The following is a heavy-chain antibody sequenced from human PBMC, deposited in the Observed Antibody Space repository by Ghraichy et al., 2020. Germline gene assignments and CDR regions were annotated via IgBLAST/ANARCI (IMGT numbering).Heavy chain of an antibody. CDR2: ISGSGGST. V-gene: IGHV3-23*01. J-gene: IGHJ4*02. Sequence: GGSLRLSCAASGFTFSSYAMSWVRQAPGKGLEWVSAISGSGGSTYYADSVKGRFTISRDNSKNTLYLQMNSLRAEDTAVYYCAKDRVERFLEWSVLDYWGQGTLVTVSS. D-gene: IGHD3-3*01. CDR3: AKDRVERFLEWSVLDY. CDR1: GFTFSSYA.